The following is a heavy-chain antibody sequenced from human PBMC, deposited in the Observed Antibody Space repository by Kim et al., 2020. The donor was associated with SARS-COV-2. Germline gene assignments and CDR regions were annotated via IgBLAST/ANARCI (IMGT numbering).Heavy chain of an antibody. CDR1: GYTFTSYY. J-gene: IGHJ1*01. CDR2: INPSGGST. Sequence: ASVKVSCKASGYTFTSYYMHWVRQAPGQGLEWMGIINPSGGSTSYAQKFQGRVTMTRDTSTSTVYMELSSLRSEDTAVYYCARDETVAGLGEEPGGLLGHFQHWGQGTLVTVSS. D-gene: IGHD6-19*01. CDR3: ARDETVAGLGEEPGGLLGHFQH. V-gene: IGHV1-46*01.